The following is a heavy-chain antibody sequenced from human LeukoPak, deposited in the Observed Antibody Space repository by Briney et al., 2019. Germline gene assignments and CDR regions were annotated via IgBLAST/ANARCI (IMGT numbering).Heavy chain of an antibody. CDR2: ISAYNGNR. J-gene: IGHJ4*02. Sequence: GASVKVSCKASGYTFTGYYMHWVRQAPGQGLEWMGWISAYNGNRNYAQNLQSRVTMTTDTSTSTAYMELRSLRSDDTAVYYCARDRGSSWTYYFDYWGQGTLVTVSS. V-gene: IGHV1-18*04. CDR3: ARDRGSSWTYYFDY. CDR1: GYTFTGYY. D-gene: IGHD6-13*01.